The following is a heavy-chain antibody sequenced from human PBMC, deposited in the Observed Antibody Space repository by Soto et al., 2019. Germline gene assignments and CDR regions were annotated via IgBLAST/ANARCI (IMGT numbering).Heavy chain of an antibody. Sequence: QVQLVESGGGVVQTGRSLRLSCAASGFTFSSFGMHWVRHGPGKGLEWVALIYYDGSNKYYADSVKGRFTISRDNSKSKLYMQMNSRKAEDTAVYYCARGPSRMAAAKRGDFWGYGTLVTVSS. CDR2: IYYDGSNK. CDR3: ARGPSRMAAAKRGDF. D-gene: IGHD6-13*01. V-gene: IGHV3-33*01. CDR1: GFTFSSFG. J-gene: IGHJ4*01.